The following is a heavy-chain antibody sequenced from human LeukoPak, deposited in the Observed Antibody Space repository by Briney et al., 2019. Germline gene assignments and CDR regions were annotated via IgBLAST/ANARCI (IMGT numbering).Heavy chain of an antibody. CDR1: GGSISSYY. CDR3: ARGVVVAATDHYYYGMDV. CDR2: IYYSGST. J-gene: IGHJ6*02. V-gene: IGHV4-59*01. D-gene: IGHD2-15*01. Sequence: SETLSLTCTVSGGSISSYYWNWIRQPPGKGLEWIGYIYYSGSTNYNPSLKSRVTISVDTSKNQFSLKLSSVTAADTAVYYCARGVVVAATDHYYYGMDVWGQGTTVTVSS.